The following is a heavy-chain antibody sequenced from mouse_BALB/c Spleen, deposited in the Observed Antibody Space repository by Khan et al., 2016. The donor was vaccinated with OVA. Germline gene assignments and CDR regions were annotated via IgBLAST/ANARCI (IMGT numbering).Heavy chain of an antibody. J-gene: IGHJ3*01. CDR3: TRRGLYGIFVY. Sequence: VQLQESGTELAKPGASVKMSCKASGYTFISYWMHWVKQRPGQGLEWIGYINPSTDYTEYNQKFKDKATLTTDKSSNTAYMQLSSLTSEDSGVYYCTRRGLYGIFVYWGQGTRVTVSA. D-gene: IGHD2-1*01. V-gene: IGHV1-7*01. CDR1: GYTFISYW. CDR2: INPSTDYT.